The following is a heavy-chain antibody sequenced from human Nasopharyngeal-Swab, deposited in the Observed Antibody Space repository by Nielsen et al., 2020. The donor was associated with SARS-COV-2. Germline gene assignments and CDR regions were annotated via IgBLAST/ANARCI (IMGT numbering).Heavy chain of an antibody. CDR2: IIPIFGTA. Sequence: SVKVSCKASGGTFSSYAISWVRQAPGQGLEWMGGIIPIFGTANYAQKFQGRVTITADESTSTAYMELSGLRSEDTAVYYCARFYDYVWGSYPQWTAFDIWGQGTMVTVSS. V-gene: IGHV1-69*13. D-gene: IGHD3-16*02. J-gene: IGHJ3*02. CDR1: GGTFSSYA. CDR3: ARFYDYVWGSYPQWTAFDI.